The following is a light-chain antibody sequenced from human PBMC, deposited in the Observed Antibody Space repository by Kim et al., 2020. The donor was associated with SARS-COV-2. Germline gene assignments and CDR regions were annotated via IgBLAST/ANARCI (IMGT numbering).Light chain of an antibody. Sequence: TGASSCRSSQSLVYSDGNIYLNWFHQRPGQTPQRLNYKVSNRDSGDPDRFSGSGSGTDCTLQISRVEAEDVGVYYCMQGTHWPFTFGPGTKVDIK. CDR1: QSLVYSDGNIY. CDR3: MQGTHWPFT. J-gene: IGKJ3*01. V-gene: IGKV2-30*01. CDR2: KVS.